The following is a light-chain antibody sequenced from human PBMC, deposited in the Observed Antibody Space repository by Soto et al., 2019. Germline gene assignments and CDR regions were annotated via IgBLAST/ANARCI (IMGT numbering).Light chain of an antibody. J-gene: IGKJ5*01. CDR1: QSVSSDY. CDR3: QQYGSSPRT. CDR2: GTS. V-gene: IGKV3-20*01. Sequence: NVLTQSPGTLSLSPGEGATLSCRAGQSVSSDYLAWYQQKPGQAPRLLLYGTSNRATGIPDRFSGSGSGTDFTLTITGLEPEDFAVYYCQQYGSSPRTFGQGTRLEIK.